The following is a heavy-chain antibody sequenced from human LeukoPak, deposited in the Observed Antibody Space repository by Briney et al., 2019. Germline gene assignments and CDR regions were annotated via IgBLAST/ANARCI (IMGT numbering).Heavy chain of an antibody. CDR3: ARGRVVLRYFDWFNWFDP. Sequence: GGSLRLSCAASGFTFSSYAMSWVRQAPGKGLEWVSAISGSGGSKYYADSVKGRFTISRDNAKNSLYLQMNSLRAEDTAVYYCARGRVVLRYFDWFNWFDPWGQGTLVTVSS. D-gene: IGHD3-9*01. CDR2: ISGSGGSK. V-gene: IGHV3-23*01. CDR1: GFTFSSYA. J-gene: IGHJ5*02.